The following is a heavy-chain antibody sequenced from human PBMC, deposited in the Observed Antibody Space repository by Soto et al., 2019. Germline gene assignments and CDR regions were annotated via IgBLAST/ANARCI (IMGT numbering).Heavy chain of an antibody. Sequence: GASVKVSCKASGGTFSSYAISWVRQAPGQGLEWMGGIIPIFGTANYAQKFQGRVTITADESTSTAYMELSSLRSEDTAVYYCARGMVTVNYYCYGMDVWGQGTTVTVSS. D-gene: IGHD5-18*01. J-gene: IGHJ6*02. CDR2: IIPIFGTA. V-gene: IGHV1-69*13. CDR3: ARGMVTVNYYCYGMDV. CDR1: GGTFSSYA.